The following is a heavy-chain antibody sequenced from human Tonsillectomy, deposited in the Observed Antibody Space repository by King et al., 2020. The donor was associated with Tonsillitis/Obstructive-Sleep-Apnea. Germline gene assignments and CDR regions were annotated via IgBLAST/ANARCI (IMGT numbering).Heavy chain of an antibody. D-gene: IGHD5-24*01. CDR2: IYYSGST. CDR1: GGSISSYY. CDR3: ARDRIDGYNSLDYFDY. Sequence: QLQESGPGLVKPSETLSLTCTVSGGSISSYYWSWIRQPPGKGLEWIGYIYYSGSTNYNPSLKSRVTISVDTSKNQFSLKLSSVTAADTAVYYCARDRIDGYNSLDYFDYWGQGTLVTVSS. V-gene: IGHV4-59*08. J-gene: IGHJ4*02.